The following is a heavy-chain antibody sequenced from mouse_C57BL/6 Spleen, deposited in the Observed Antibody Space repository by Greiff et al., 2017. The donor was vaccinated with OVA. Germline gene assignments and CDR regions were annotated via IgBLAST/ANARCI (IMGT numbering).Heavy chain of an antibody. CDR2: IHPNSGST. V-gene: IGHV1-64*01. Sequence: VQLQQPGAELVKPGASVKLSCKASGYTFTSYWMHWVKQRPGQGLEWIGMIHPNSGSTNYNEKFKSKATLTVDKSSSTAYMQLSSLTSEDSAVYYCESGFSTTVGDFDYWGQGTTLTVSS. CDR3: ESGFSTTVGDFDY. D-gene: IGHD1-1*01. J-gene: IGHJ2*01. CDR1: GYTFTSYW.